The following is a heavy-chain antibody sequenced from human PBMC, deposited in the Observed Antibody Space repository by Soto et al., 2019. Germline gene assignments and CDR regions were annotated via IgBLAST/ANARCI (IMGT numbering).Heavy chain of an antibody. D-gene: IGHD4-17*01. CDR2: IIPIFGTA. J-gene: IGHJ5*02. V-gene: IGHV1-69*13. CDR1: GGTFSSYA. CDR3: ARDPYGDYPPRWFDP. Sequence: ASVKVSCKASGGTFSSYAISWVRQAPGQGLEWMGGIIPIFGTANYAQKFQGRVTITADESTSTAYMELSSLRSEDTAVYYCARDPYGDYPPRWFDPWGQGTLVTVSS.